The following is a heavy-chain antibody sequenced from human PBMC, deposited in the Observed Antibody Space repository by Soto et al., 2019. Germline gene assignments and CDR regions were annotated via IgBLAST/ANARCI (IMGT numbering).Heavy chain of an antibody. CDR1: GGSISSSHW. J-gene: IGHJ6*02. D-gene: IGHD2-21*02. Sequence: QVHLQESGPGLVNPSGTLTLTCAVSGGSISSSHWWGWVRQAPGKGLEWIGEIYHSGSTNYNPSLKSRITMPVDKSKHQSSVNLSSVTAADTAVYYCVRDADETAIVPAPWLVWGRGTMVTVSS. CDR3: VRDADETAIVPAPWLV. CDR2: IYHSGST. V-gene: IGHV4-4*02.